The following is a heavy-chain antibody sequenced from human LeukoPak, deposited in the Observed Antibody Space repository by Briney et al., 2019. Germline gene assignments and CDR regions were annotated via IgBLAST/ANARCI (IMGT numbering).Heavy chain of an antibody. V-gene: IGHV4-59*01. J-gene: IGHJ4*02. D-gene: IGHD3-22*01. CDR1: GDSISNYY. CDR2: IYYSGST. Sequence: SETLSLTCTVSGDSISNYYWSWIRQPPGKGLEWIGYIYYSGSTNNNPYLKSRVTVSVDTSKNQFSLKLTSVTIADTAVYFCARSPSGYRFDSWGQGTLVTVSS. CDR3: ARSPSGYRFDS.